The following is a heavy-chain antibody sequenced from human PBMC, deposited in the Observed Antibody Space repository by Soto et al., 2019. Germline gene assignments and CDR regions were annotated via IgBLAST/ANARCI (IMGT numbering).Heavy chain of an antibody. CDR3: AREVAAAGKLDY. Sequence: XVKVSCKASGGTVSRYSISWVRQAPGQGLEWMGGIIPIFGTANYAQKFQGRVTITADESTSTAYMELSSLRSEDTAVYYCAREVAAAGKLDYWGQGTLVTVSS. J-gene: IGHJ4*02. CDR2: IIPIFGTA. CDR1: GGTVSRYS. V-gene: IGHV1-69*13. D-gene: IGHD6-13*01.